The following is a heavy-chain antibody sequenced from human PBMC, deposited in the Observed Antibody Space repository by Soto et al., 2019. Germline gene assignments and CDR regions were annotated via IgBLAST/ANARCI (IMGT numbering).Heavy chain of an antibody. D-gene: IGHD6-19*01. CDR3: ARDRIAVAGPVDY. Sequence: VQLVESGGGVVQPGRSLRLSCAASGFTFSSYGMHWVRQAPGKGLEWVAVIWYDGSNKYYADSVKGRFTISRDNSKNTLYLQMNSLRAEDTAVYYCARDRIAVAGPVDYWGQGTLVTVSS. V-gene: IGHV3-33*01. CDR1: GFTFSSYG. J-gene: IGHJ4*02. CDR2: IWYDGSNK.